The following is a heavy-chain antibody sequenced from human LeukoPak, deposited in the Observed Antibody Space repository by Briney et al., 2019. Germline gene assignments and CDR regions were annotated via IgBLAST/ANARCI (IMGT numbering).Heavy chain of an antibody. CDR3: AKDPDIVVVIGGCFDY. V-gene: IGHV3-23*01. J-gene: IGHJ4*02. CDR2: ISGSGGST. D-gene: IGHD3-22*01. Sequence: GGSLRLSYAASGFTFSSYAMSWVRQAPGKGLEWVSAISGSGGSTYYADSVKGRFTISRDNSKNTLYLQMNSLRAEDTAVYYCAKDPDIVVVIGGCFDYWGQGTLVTVSS. CDR1: GFTFSSYA.